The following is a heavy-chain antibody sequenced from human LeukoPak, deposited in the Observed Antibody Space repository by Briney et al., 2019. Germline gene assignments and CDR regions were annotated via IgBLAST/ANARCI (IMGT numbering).Heavy chain of an antibody. V-gene: IGHV4-39*01. J-gene: IGHJ4*02. CDR2: INHSGST. Sequence: SETLSLTCTVSGVSISTSNSYWGWIRQPPGKGLEWIGEINHSGSTNYNPSLKSRVTISVDTSKNQFSLKLSSVTAADTAVYYCARHNSGWYSMDYWGQGTLVTVSS. CDR3: ARHNSGWYSMDY. D-gene: IGHD6-19*01. CDR1: GVSISTSNSY.